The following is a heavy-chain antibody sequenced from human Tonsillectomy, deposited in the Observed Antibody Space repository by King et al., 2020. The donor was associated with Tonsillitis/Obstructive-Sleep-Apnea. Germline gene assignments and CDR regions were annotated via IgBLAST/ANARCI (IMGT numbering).Heavy chain of an antibody. V-gene: IGHV3-15*01. D-gene: IGHD1-26*01. CDR2: IKSKTDVGAT. Sequence: VQLVESGGGFVKPGGSLRLSCAASGFTFSYAWMSWVRQAPGKGLEWVGRIKSKTDVGATDYAAPVKGRFTISSEDSKNTHYLQMNSLKTEDTAVYYCTTVSFGRVGDIEYWGQGTLVTVSS. J-gene: IGHJ4*02. CDR3: TTVSFGRVGDIEY. CDR1: GFTFSYAW.